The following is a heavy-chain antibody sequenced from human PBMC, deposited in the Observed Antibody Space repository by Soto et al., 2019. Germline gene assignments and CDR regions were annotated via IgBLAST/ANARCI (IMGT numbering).Heavy chain of an antibody. Sequence: SLRLSCAASGFTFSSYAMHWVRQAPGKGLEWVAVISYDGSNKYYADSVKGRFTISRDNSKNTLYLQMNSLRAEDTAVYYCARDTNRIAAAGTFDYWGQGTLVTVSS. CDR2: ISYDGSNK. V-gene: IGHV3-30-3*01. CDR3: ARDTNRIAAAGTFDY. J-gene: IGHJ4*02. CDR1: GFTFSSYA. D-gene: IGHD6-13*01.